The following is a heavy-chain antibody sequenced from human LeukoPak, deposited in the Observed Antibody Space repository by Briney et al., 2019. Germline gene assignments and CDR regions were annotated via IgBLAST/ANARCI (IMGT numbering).Heavy chain of an antibody. D-gene: IGHD6-19*01. CDR1: GGSISSYF. Sequence: SETLSLTCTVSGGSISSYFWTWFRQPPGKGLEWIGYMHYSGRTNYNPSLKSRVAISGDTSKNQFSLKVTSVTAADTAVYFCARTIEVAGPLDYWGQGTLVTVSS. J-gene: IGHJ4*02. V-gene: IGHV4-59*01. CDR2: MHYSGRT. CDR3: ARTIEVAGPLDY.